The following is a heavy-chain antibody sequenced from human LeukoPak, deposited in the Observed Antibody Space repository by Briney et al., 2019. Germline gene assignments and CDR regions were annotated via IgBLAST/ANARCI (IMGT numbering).Heavy chain of an antibody. CDR1: GYTLTELS. CDR3: ATYYRDPKFGVVIGCFQH. D-gene: IGHD3-3*01. V-gene: IGHV1-24*01. J-gene: IGHJ1*01. Sequence: ASVKVSCKVSGYTLTELSMHWVRQAPGKGLEWMGGFDPEDGETIYAQKFQGRVTMTEDTSTDTAYMELSSLRSEDTAVYYCATYYRDPKFGVVIGCFQHWGQGTLVTVSS. CDR2: FDPEDGET.